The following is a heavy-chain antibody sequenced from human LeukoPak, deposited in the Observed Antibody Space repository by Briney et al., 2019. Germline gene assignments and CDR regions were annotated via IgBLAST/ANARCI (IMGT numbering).Heavy chain of an antibody. Sequence: SETLSLTCAVYGGSFSGYYWSWIRQPPGKGLEWIGEINHSGSTNYNPSLKSRVTISVDTSKNQFSLKLSSVTAADTVVYYCARVRGYYMDVWGKGTTVTVSS. CDR1: GGSFSGYY. CDR3: ARVRGYYMDV. J-gene: IGHJ6*03. CDR2: INHSGST. V-gene: IGHV4-34*01.